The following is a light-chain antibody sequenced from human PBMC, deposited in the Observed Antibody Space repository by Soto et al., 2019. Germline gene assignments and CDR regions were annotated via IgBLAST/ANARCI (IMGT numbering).Light chain of an antibody. CDR2: DAS. V-gene: IGKV1-5*01. Sequence: VQMTQSPSTLSASVGDRGTIPFRASQSISSWLAWYQQKPGKAPKLLIYDASSLESGVPSRFSGSGSGTEFTLTISSLQPDDFATYYCQQYNSYWTFGQGTKVDIK. J-gene: IGKJ1*01. CDR1: QSISSW. CDR3: QQYNSYWT.